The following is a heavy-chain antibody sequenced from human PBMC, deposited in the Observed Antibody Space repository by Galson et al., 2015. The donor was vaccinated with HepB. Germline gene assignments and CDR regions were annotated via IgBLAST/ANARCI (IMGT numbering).Heavy chain of an antibody. V-gene: IGHV3-33*01. CDR1: GFTFSSYG. D-gene: IGHD2-2*01. CDR2: IWYDGSNK. J-gene: IGHJ6*03. Sequence: SLRLSCAASGFTFSSYGMHWVRQAPGKGLEWVAVIWYDGSNKYYADSVKGRFTISRDNSKNTLYLQMNSLRAEDTAVYYCARRRSYQLPPHYYYYMDVWGKGTTVTDSS. CDR3: ARRRSYQLPPHYYYYMDV.